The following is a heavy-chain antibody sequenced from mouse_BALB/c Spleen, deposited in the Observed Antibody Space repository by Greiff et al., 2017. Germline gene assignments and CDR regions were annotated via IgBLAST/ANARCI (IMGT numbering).Heavy chain of an antibody. CDR2: ISSGSSTI. D-gene: IGHD5-1*01. J-gene: IGHJ4*01. Sequence: EVQLVESGGGLVQPGGSRKLSCAASGFTFSSFGMHWVRQAPEKGLEWVAYISSGSSTIYYADTVKGRFTISRDNSKNTLFLQMTSLRSEDTAMYYCARSRSTPYAMDYWGQGTSVTVSS. CDR3: ARSRSTPYAMDY. CDR1: GFTFSSFG. V-gene: IGHV5-17*02.